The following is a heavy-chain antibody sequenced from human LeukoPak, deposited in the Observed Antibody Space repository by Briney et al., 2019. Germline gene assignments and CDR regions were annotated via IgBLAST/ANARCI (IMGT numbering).Heavy chain of an antibody. CDR3: AREDGNGGYYFDY. Sequence: GGSLRLSCAASGFTFSSYWMQWVRQAPGKGLVWVSRINSDGSSTSYADSVKGRFTISRDNAKNTLYLQMNSLRAEDTAVYYCAREDGNGGYYFDYWGQGTLVTVSS. J-gene: IGHJ4*02. CDR1: GFTFSSYW. V-gene: IGHV3-74*01. CDR2: INSDGSST. D-gene: IGHD3-16*01.